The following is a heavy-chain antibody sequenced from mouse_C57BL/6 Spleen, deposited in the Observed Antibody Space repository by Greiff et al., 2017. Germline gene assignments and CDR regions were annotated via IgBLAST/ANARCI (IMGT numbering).Heavy chain of an antibody. D-gene: IGHD1-1*01. V-gene: IGHV1-55*01. Sequence: QVQLQQSGAELVKPGASVKMSCKASGYTFTSYWITWVKQRPGQGLEWIGDIYPGSGSTNYNEKFKSKATLTVDTSSSTAYMQLSSLTSEDSAVYYCARGITTVVANYYAMDYWGQGTSVTVSS. CDR3: ARGITTVVANYYAMDY. CDR1: GYTFTSYW. CDR2: IYPGSGST. J-gene: IGHJ4*01.